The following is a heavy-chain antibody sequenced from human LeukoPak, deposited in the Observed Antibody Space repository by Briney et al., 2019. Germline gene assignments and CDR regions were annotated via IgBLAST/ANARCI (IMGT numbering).Heavy chain of an antibody. CDR1: GYTFTGYY. V-gene: IGHV1-2*02. D-gene: IGHD2-2*01. CDR2: INPNSGGT. Sequence: ASVKVSCKASGYTFTGYYMHWVRQAPGQGLEWMGWINPNSGGTNYAQKFQGRVTMTRDTSISTAYTELSRLRSDDTAVYYCARETIVVVPAAEQPPLRNYNHFDYWGQGTLVTVSS. J-gene: IGHJ4*02. CDR3: ARETIVVVPAAEQPPLRNYNHFDY.